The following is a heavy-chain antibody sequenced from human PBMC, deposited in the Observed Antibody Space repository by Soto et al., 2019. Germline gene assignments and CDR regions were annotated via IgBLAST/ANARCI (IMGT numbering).Heavy chain of an antibody. CDR3: ARAPRLYYFDY. J-gene: IGHJ4*02. D-gene: IGHD3-22*01. Sequence: SETLSLTCTVSGGSISSSSYYWGWIRQPPGKGLEWIGSIYYSGSTYYNPSLKSRVTISVDTSKNQFSLKLSSVTAADTAVYYCARAPRLYYFDYWGQGTLVTVSS. CDR2: IYYSGST. V-gene: IGHV4-39*01. CDR1: GGSISSSSYY.